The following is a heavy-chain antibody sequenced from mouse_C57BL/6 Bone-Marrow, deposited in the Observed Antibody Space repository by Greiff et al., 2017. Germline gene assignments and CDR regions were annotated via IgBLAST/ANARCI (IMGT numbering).Heavy chain of an antibody. CDR2: INPYNGGT. V-gene: IGHV1-19*01. CDR3: ERFPIYYDYPYYAMDY. D-gene: IGHD2-4*01. J-gene: IGHJ4*01. CDR1: GYTFTDYY. Sequence: VQLLQSGPVLVKPGASVKMSCKASGYTFTDYYMNWVKQSHGKSLEWIGVINPYNGGTSYNQKFKGKATLTVDKSSSTAYMEIISLTSEDSAVYYGERFPIYYDYPYYAMDYWGQGTSVTVSS.